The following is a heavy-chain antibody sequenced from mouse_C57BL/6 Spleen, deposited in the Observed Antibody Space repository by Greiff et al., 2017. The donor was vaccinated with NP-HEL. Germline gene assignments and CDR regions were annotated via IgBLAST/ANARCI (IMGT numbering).Heavy chain of an antibody. Sequence: EVMLVESGEGLVKPGGSLKLSCAASGFTFSSYAMSWVRQTPEKRLEWVAYISSGGDYIYYADTVKGRFTISRDNARNTLYLQMSSLKSEDTAMYYCTRGAYDYDGYYAMDYWGQGTSVTVSS. D-gene: IGHD2-4*01. CDR1: GFTFSSYA. CDR3: TRGAYDYDGYYAMDY. CDR2: ISSGGDYI. V-gene: IGHV5-9-1*02. J-gene: IGHJ4*01.